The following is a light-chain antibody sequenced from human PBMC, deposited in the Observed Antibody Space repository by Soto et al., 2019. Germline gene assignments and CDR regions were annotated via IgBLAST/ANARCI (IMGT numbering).Light chain of an antibody. CDR3: QQFGSSPIT. V-gene: IGKV3-20*01. CDR1: QSVNSGY. Sequence: IVLTQSPGTLSLSPGERATLSCRASQSVNSGYLAWYQQKPGQSPRLLIYGASSGATGIPDRFSGSGSGTDFTLTISRLEPEDFAVYYCQQFGSSPITFGQGTRLEIK. J-gene: IGKJ5*01. CDR2: GAS.